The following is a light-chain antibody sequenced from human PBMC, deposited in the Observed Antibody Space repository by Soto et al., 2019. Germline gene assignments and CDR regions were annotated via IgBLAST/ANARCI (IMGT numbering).Light chain of an antibody. J-gene: IGKJ1*01. CDR3: QQRSNWPT. CDR1: QSVSSY. Sequence: EIVLTQSPATLSLSPGERATLSCRASQSVSSYLAWYQQKPGQAPRLLIYGASNRATGIPARFSGSGSGTDFTLTISSLEPEDFAVYYCQQRSNWPTFGQGT. V-gene: IGKV3-11*01. CDR2: GAS.